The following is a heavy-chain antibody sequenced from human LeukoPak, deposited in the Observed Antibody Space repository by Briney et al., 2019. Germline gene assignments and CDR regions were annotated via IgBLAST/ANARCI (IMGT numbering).Heavy chain of an antibody. CDR3: ARSKGGAQREYGMDV. CDR1: GFTFKNYG. J-gene: IGHJ6*02. D-gene: IGHD1-1*01. V-gene: IGHV3-21*06. Sequence: GGSLRLSCAASGFTFKNYGMNWVRQAPGKGLEWVSSISSVSSYIDYADSLQGRFTISRDNAKSSLYLQMNSLRGEDTAVYYCARSKGGAQREYGMDVWGQGTTVTVSS. CDR2: ISSVSSYI.